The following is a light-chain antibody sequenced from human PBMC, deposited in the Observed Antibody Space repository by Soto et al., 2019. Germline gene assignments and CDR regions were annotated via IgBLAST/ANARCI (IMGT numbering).Light chain of an antibody. CDR2: GAS. CDR3: QQYGSSPRYT. J-gene: IGKJ2*01. V-gene: IGKV3-20*01. CDR1: PSVSSSY. Sequence: EIVLPQSPGTLSLSPGERATLSCRASPSVSSSYLAWYQQKPGKAPRLLIYGASSRATGIPDRFSGSGSGTDFTLTISRLEPEDCAVYYCQQYGSSPRYTFGQGTKLEIK.